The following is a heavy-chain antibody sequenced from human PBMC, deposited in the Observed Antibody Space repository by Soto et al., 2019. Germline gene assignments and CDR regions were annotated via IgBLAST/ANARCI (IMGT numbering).Heavy chain of an antibody. CDR2: VYHTGTT. D-gene: IGHD1-1*01. CDR3: ARSQMATTGPYFDY. Sequence: SETLSLTCVVSGGPVSGDDLYWSWIRHLPGKGLEWIANVYHTGTTYYNPSLKSRVSMSVDTSKNQFSLNLRSVTAADTAVYYCARSQMATTGPYFDYWGLGTLVTVSS. CDR1: GGPVSGDDLY. J-gene: IGHJ4*02. V-gene: IGHV4-31*02.